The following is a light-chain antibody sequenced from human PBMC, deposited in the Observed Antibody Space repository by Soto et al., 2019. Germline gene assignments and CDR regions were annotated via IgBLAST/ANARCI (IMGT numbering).Light chain of an antibody. Sequence: EIVLTQSPGTLSLSPGERAALSCRASQSVSNSYIAWYQQRPGQPPRLLIYGASSRATGIPDRFSGSGSGTDFTLTIAGLEAEDFAVYHCQQYGSSPWTFGQGTKVEIK. V-gene: IGKV3-20*01. CDR2: GAS. CDR1: QSVSNSY. J-gene: IGKJ1*01. CDR3: QQYGSSPWT.